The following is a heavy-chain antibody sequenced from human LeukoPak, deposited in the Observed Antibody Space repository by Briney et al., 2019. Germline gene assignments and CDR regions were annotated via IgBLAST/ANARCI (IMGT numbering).Heavy chain of an antibody. CDR3: ARRPLGGDYFDY. V-gene: IGHV3-74*01. CDR2: INSDGSST. Sequence: PGGSLRLSCAASGFTFSSYWMHWVRQAPGKGLVWVSRINSDGSSTSYADSVKGRFTISRDNAKNSLYLQMNSLRAEDTAVYYCARRPLGGDYFDYWGQGTLVTVSS. CDR1: GFTFSSYW. J-gene: IGHJ4*02. D-gene: IGHD2-21*01.